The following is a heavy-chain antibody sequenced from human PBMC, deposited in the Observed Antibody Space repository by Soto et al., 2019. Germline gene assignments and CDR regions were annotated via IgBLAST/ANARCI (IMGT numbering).Heavy chain of an antibody. CDR1: GFPFSNAW. Sequence: PGGSLRVSCAASGFPFSNAWMSWVRQAPGKGLEWVGRIKSKTDGGTTDYAAPVKGRFTISRDDSKNTLYLQMNSLKTEDTAVYYCTTEALIYYDFWSGYFPEQNFDYWGQGTLVTVSS. V-gene: IGHV3-15*01. D-gene: IGHD3-3*01. CDR3: TTEALIYYDFWSGYFPEQNFDY. J-gene: IGHJ4*02. CDR2: IKSKTDGGTT.